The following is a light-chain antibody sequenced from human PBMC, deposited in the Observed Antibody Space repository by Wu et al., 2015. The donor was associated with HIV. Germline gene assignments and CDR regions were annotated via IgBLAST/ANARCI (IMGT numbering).Light chain of an antibody. CDR1: QDISQY. V-gene: IGKV1-13*02. CDR2: GAS. Sequence: AILLTQSPTSLSAHVGDRVAITCRASQDISQYLAWYQRKPGKPPKVLIYGASKLVSGVPSRFSGSGSGTDFTLTITSLQSEDFATYYCQQLNSYPLTFGQGTRVEIK. J-gene: IGKJ5*01. CDR3: QQLNSYPLT.